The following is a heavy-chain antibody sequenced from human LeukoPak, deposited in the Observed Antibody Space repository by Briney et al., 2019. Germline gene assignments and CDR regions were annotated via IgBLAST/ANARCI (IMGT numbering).Heavy chain of an antibody. V-gene: IGHV3-23*01. J-gene: IGHJ4*02. CDR1: GFTFSNYA. D-gene: IGHD3-22*01. CDR3: ARKGYYYDSSAYYSFDY. CDR2: IIASGGST. Sequence: GGSLRLSCAASGFTFSNYAMSWVRQAPGKGLEWVSAIIASGGSTYYADSVKGRFTISRDNSKNTLHLQMNSLRAEDTAVYYCARKGYYYDSSAYYSFDYWGQGTLVTVSS.